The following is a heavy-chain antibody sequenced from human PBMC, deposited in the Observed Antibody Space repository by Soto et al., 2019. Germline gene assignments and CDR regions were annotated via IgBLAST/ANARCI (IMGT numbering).Heavy chain of an antibody. Sequence: QVQLVQSGAEVKKPGASVKVSCKASGYTFTSYGVSWVRQAPGQGLEWMGWIIPSTGNTNYAQKLQGRVTMTTDTSTSTAYMELRSLRSDDTAVYYCVRCSGSYSYFDCWGQGTLVTVSS. CDR1: GYTFTSYG. CDR2: IIPSTGNT. CDR3: VRCSGSYSYFDC. J-gene: IGHJ4*02. D-gene: IGHD1-26*01. V-gene: IGHV1-18*01.